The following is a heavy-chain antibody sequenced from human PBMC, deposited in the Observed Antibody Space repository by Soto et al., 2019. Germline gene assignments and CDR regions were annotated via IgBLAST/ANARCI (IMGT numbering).Heavy chain of an antibody. V-gene: IGHV1-18*01. CDR3: ARGRYGDY. Sequence: QVHLVQSGAKVKKPGASVKVSCKRSGYMFTTYGITWVRQAPGQGLAWMGWISAHNGNTNYAQKLQGRATVTRDTSTSTAYMELRNLRSDDTAVYYCARGRYGDYWGQGALVTVSS. CDR1: GYMFTTYG. D-gene: IGHD1-1*01. J-gene: IGHJ4*02. CDR2: ISAHNGNT.